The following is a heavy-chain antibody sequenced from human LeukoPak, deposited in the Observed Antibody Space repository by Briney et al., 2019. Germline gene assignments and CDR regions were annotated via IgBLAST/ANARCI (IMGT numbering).Heavy chain of an antibody. D-gene: IGHD3-3*01. CDR1: GFTFSSYA. J-gene: IGHJ3*02. Sequence: GGSLRLSCAASGFTFSSYAMSWVRQAPGKGLEWVSAISGSGGSTYYADSVKGRFTISRDNSKNTLYLQMDSLRAEDTAVYYCAKDTTLRFGAFDIWGQGTMVTVSS. CDR2: ISGSGGST. CDR3: AKDTTLRFGAFDI. V-gene: IGHV3-23*01.